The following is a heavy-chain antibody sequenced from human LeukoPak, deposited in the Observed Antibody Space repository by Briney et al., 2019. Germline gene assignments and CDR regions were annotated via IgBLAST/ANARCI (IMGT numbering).Heavy chain of an antibody. CDR2: IYYSGST. J-gene: IGHJ3*02. D-gene: IGHD3-16*02. V-gene: IGHV4-59*01. CDR3: AREVPMITFGGVIVIGAFDI. CDR1: GGSISSYY. Sequence: SETLSLTCTVSGGSISSYYWSWIRQPPGKGLEWIGYIYYSGSTNYNPSLKSRVTTSVDTSKNQFSLKLSSVTAADTAVYYCAREVPMITFGGVIVIGAFDIWGQGTMVTVSS.